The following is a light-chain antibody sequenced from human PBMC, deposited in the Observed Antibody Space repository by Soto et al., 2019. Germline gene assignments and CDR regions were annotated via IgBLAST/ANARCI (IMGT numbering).Light chain of an antibody. J-gene: IGKJ1*01. CDR1: QSISSY. Sequence: DIQMTQSPSSLSASVGDRVTITCRVSQSISSYLNWYQQKPGKAPKLLIYDASILESGVPSRFTGSGSGTEFTLTISSLQPDDFATYYCQQYNSYRTFVQGTKV. CDR3: QQYNSYRT. CDR2: DAS. V-gene: IGKV1-5*01.